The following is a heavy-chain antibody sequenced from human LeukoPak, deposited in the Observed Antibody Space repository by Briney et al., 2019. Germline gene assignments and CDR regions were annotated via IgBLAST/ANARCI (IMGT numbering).Heavy chain of an antibody. Sequence: PSETLSLTCTVSGGSISSYYWTWIRQPAGKGLEWIGRIYSSGSTNYNPSLKSRVTMSVDKSQNQFSLKLSSVTAADTAAYYCARARDYYDSSSYPNWFDPWGQGTLVTVSS. V-gene: IGHV4-4*07. CDR2: IYSSGST. D-gene: IGHD3-22*01. CDR3: ARARDYYDSSSYPNWFDP. J-gene: IGHJ5*02. CDR1: GGSISSYY.